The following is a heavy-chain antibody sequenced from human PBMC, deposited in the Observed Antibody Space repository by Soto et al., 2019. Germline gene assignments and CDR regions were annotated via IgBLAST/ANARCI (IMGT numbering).Heavy chain of an antibody. CDR1: GFTFSRYA. V-gene: IGHV3-23*01. CDR2: SSGSGGCT. CDR3: AKGGRGGSQPWLDT. Sequence: WGSLRLSCAASGFTFSRYAMSWVRQAPGNGLGWVSASSGSGGCTYYADSVQGRLTISIGNSKNTLYLQMNSLRAEDTAVYYCAKGGRGGSQPWLDTWGHGTLVTVSS. D-gene: IGHD2-15*01. J-gene: IGHJ5*01.